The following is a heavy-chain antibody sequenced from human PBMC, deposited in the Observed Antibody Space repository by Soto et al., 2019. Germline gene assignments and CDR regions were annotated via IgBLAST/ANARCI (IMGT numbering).Heavy chain of an antibody. CDR1: GGTFSSYA. Sequence: SVKVSCKASGGTFSSYAISWVRQAPGQGLEWMGGIIPIFGTANYAQKFQGRVTITADESTSTAYMELSSLRSEDTAVYYCAREGTFGVVIPYWGQGTLVTVSS. D-gene: IGHD3-3*01. CDR2: IIPIFGTA. J-gene: IGHJ4*02. CDR3: AREGTFGVVIPY. V-gene: IGHV1-69*13.